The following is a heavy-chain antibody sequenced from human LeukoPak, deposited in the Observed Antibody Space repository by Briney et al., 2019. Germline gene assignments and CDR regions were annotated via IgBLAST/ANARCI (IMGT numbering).Heavy chain of an antibody. CDR2: ISSSSSYI. CDR1: GFTFSIYS. J-gene: IGHJ4*02. CDR3: ARDIRLAAQY. V-gene: IGHV3-21*01. Sequence: GGSLRLPCAASGFTFSIYSMNWVRQAPGRGREWVSSISSSSSYIYYADSVKGRFTISRDNAKNSLYLQMNSLRAEDTAVYYCARDIRLAAQYWGQGTLVTVSS. D-gene: IGHD6-6*01.